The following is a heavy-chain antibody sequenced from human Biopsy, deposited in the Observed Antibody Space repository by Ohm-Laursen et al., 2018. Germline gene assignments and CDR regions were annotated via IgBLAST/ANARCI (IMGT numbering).Heavy chain of an antibody. D-gene: IGHD3-22*01. CDR3: ARGVPHYDGSGFPLAGYWYFDL. J-gene: IGHJ2*01. CDR2: ISYSGTT. V-gene: IGHV4-31*01. Sequence: SQTLSLTCPVSGGSIGGGEYYWNWIRQHPGKGLEWIGLISYSGTTFYNPSPESLLTISIDTSKNHFSLNLRSVTAADTAVYYCARGVPHYDGSGFPLAGYWYFDLWGRGTLVTVSS. CDR1: GGSIGGGEYY.